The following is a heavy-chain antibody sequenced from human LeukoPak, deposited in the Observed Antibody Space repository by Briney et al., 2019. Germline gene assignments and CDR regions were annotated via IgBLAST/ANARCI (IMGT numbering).Heavy chain of an antibody. CDR1: GFTFSTYW. V-gene: IGHV3-74*01. D-gene: IGHD3-22*01. J-gene: IGHJ1*01. CDR3: ARAPSEIGGYYPEYFRH. CDR2: IKSDGGT. Sequence: SGGSLRLSCAASGFTFSTYWMHRVRQAPGKGLVWVSRIKSDGGTNYADSVKGRFTISRDNAKKTVSLQMNSLRPEDTGVYYCARAPSEIGGYYPEYFRHWGQGTLVTVSS.